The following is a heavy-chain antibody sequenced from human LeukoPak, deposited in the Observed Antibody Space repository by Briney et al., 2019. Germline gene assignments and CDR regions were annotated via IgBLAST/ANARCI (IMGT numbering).Heavy chain of an antibody. CDR1: GGSMSPYY. V-gene: IGHV4-59*08. Sequence: SDTETLTCTVSGGSMSPYYWSWIRQPPGKGLELIGHIQYSGSTYYNASLGSRTFISVDTSKNQFSLRLTSVTAADTAVYYCARGLAGFVARVQGGEGTLVTVSS. CDR2: IQYSGST. D-gene: IGHD1-20*01. CDR3: ARGLAGFVARVQ. J-gene: IGHJ4*02.